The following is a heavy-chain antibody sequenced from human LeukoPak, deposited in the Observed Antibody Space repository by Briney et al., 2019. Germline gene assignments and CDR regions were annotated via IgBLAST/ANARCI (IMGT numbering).Heavy chain of an antibody. J-gene: IGHJ3*02. CDR3: AKDRPRGYYGSGDAFDI. D-gene: IGHD3-10*01. V-gene: IGHV3-23*01. CDR1: GFTFSSYA. Sequence: GRSLRLSCAASGFTFSSYAMSWVRQAPGKGLEWVSAISGSGGSTYYADSVKGRFTISRDNSKNTLYLQMNSLRAEDTAVYYCAKDRPRGYYGSGDAFDIWGQGTMVTVSS. CDR2: ISGSGGST.